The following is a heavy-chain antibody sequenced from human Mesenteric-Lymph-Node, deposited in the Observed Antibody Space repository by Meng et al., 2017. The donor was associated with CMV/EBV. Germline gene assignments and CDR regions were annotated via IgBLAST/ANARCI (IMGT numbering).Heavy chain of an antibody. J-gene: IGHJ4*02. Sequence: GSLRLSCTVSGVSVSSGNYYWSWIRQPPGKGLEWIGYIYYSGSTNYNPSLKSRVTISVDTSKNQFSLKLSSVTAADTAVYYCATRGWELPEDYWGQGTLVTVSS. V-gene: IGHV4-61*01. CDR1: GVSVSSGNYY. D-gene: IGHD1-26*01. CDR2: IYYSGST. CDR3: ATRGWELPEDY.